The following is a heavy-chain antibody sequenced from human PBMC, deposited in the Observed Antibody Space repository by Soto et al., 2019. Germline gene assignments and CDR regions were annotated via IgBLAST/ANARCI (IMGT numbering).Heavy chain of an antibody. D-gene: IGHD6-19*01. CDR3: ARSVEWLASFDY. J-gene: IGHJ4*02. CDR2: MKPNSGNT. Sequence: QVQLVQSGAEVKKPGASVKVSCKASGYTFTSYDINWVRQATGQGLEWMGWMKPNSGNTGNAQKFQGRITMTRNTSISTAYMELSSLRSEDTAVYYCARSVEWLASFDYWGQGTLVTVSS. CDR1: GYTFTSYD. V-gene: IGHV1-8*01.